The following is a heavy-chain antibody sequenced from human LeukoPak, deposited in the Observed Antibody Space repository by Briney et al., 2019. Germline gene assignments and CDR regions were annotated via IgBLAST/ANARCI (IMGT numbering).Heavy chain of an antibody. J-gene: IGHJ6*02. CDR3: AREPRLIAVAGEHYYYYGMDV. V-gene: IGHV1-69*13. Sequence: ASVKVSCKASGGTFSSYAISWVRQAPGQGLEWMGGIIPIFGTANYAQKFQGRVTITADESTSTAYMELSSLRSEDTAVYYCAREPRLIAVAGEHYYYYGMDVWGQGTTVTVSS. CDR1: GGTFSSYA. D-gene: IGHD6-19*01. CDR2: IIPIFGTA.